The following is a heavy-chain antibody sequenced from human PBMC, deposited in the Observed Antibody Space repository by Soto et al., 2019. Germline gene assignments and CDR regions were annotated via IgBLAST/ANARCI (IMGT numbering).Heavy chain of an antibody. J-gene: IGHJ4*02. D-gene: IGHD6-25*01. CDR3: APMKRARLDS. CDR2: INPILDST. Sequence: QAQVVQSGPAMKEPGSSVKVSCRASGIMSSGYGFSWVRQAPGQGLEWVGMINPILDSTHYAQNLQGRVSLSVDKSRDTAYLEVTRLRLEDTAIYFCAPMKRARLDSWGRGTVVTVSS. V-gene: IGHV1-69*09. CDR1: GIMSSGYG.